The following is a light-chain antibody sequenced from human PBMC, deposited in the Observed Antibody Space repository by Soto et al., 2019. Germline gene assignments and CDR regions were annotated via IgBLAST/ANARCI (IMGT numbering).Light chain of an antibody. CDR3: QQIYTTPQT. Sequence: EIVLTQSPGTPSLSPGERATLSCRASQSVSSSYLAWYQQKPGQAPRLLIYGASRRATGIPDRFTGSGSGTDFTLTISRLEPEDFATYYCQQIYTTPQTFGQGTKVDIK. CDR2: GAS. V-gene: IGKV3-20*01. J-gene: IGKJ1*01. CDR1: QSVSSSY.